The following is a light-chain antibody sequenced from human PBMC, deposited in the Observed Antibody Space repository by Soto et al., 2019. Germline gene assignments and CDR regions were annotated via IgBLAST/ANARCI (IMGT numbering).Light chain of an antibody. CDR3: QQYATSRT. J-gene: IGKJ1*01. CDR1: QSVSSSY. CDR2: GAS. Sequence: EIVLTQSPGTLSLSPGERATLSCRASQSVSSSYLAWYQQKPGQAPRLLIYGASHRATGISARFSGSGSGTDFTLTISRLEREDFAVYYCQQYATSRTFGQGTTVELK. V-gene: IGKV3-20*01.